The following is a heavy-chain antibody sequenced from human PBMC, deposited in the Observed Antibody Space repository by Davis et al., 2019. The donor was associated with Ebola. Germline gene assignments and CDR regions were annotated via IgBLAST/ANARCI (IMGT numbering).Heavy chain of an antibody. D-gene: IGHD3-10*01. V-gene: IGHV4-59*08. Sequence: PSETLSLTCTVSGDSVSSSYWSWVRQPPGRGLEWIGYVHNSGTTRYNPSLKSRVTISVDTSSNKFSLILSSVTAADTAVYYCARHVAHGSGTEALDYWGQGTLVTVSS. CDR2: VHNSGTT. J-gene: IGHJ4*02. CDR3: ARHVAHGSGTEALDY. CDR1: GDSVSSSY.